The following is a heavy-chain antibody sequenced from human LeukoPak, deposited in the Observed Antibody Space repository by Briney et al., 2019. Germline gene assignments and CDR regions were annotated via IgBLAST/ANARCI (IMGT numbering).Heavy chain of an antibody. J-gene: IGHJ4*02. CDR1: GFTFSSHA. V-gene: IGHV3-23*01. CDR2: INSSGDNT. Sequence: GGSLRLSCAASGFTFSSHAMSWVRQAPGKGLEWVSAINSSGDNTYYADSVKGRFTISRDNSKNTLYLQMNSLRAEDTAVYYCAKEWWEPTRDDYFDYWGQGTLVTVSS. CDR3: AKEWWEPTRDDYFDY. D-gene: IGHD1-26*01.